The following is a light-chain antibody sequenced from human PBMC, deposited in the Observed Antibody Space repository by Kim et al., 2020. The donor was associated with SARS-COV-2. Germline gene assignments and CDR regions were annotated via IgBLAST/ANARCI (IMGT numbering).Light chain of an antibody. J-gene: IGKJ2*01. CDR2: GAS. CDR3: QQYINYYT. V-gene: IGKV1-5*01. Sequence: GDRVTITCRASQSVGYSLAWYQQKPGKAPKLLIYGASRLESGVPSRFSGSGSGTEFTLTISSLQPDDFATYYCQQYINYYTFGQGTKLE. CDR1: QSVGYS.